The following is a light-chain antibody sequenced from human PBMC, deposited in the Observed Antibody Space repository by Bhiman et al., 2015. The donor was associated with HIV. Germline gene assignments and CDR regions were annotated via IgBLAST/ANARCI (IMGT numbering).Light chain of an antibody. J-gene: IGLJ2*01. Sequence: SYVLTQPPSLSVAPGETAKITCGGNNIGTKSVHWYQQKPGQAPILVIHYNSDRPSGIPERFSGSISGNTATLTISRVEAGDEADYYCQVWDTYTELVVFGGGTKVTVL. CDR3: QVWDTYTELVV. CDR1: NIGTKS. CDR2: YNS. V-gene: IGLV3-21*04.